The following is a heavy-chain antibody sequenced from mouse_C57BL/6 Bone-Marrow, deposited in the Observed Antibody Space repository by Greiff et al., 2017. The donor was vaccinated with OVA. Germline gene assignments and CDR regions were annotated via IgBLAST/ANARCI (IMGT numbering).Heavy chain of an antibody. V-gene: IGHV5-17*01. Sequence: EVHLVESGGGLVKPGGSLKLSCAASGFTFSDYGMHWVRQAPEKGLEWVAYISSGSSTIYYADTVKGRFTISRDNAKNTLFLQMTSLRSEETAMYYRSTYGNYDYAVYYWGQGTSVTVSS. CDR3: STYGNYDYAVYY. CDR2: ISSGSSTI. CDR1: GFTFSDYG. D-gene: IGHD2-1*01. J-gene: IGHJ4*01.